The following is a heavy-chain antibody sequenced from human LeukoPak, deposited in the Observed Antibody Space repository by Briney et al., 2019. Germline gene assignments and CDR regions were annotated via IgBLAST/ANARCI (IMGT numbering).Heavy chain of an antibody. CDR2: ISYDGSNK. V-gene: IGHV3-30*18. Sequence: PGGSLILSCAASGFTFSSYGMHWVRQAPGKGLEWVAVISYDGSNKYYADSVKGRFTISRDNSKNTLYLQMNSLRAEDTAVYYCAKDLVLWFGEYTFDYWGQGTLVTVSS. D-gene: IGHD3-10*01. J-gene: IGHJ4*02. CDR1: GFTFSSYG. CDR3: AKDLVLWFGEYTFDY.